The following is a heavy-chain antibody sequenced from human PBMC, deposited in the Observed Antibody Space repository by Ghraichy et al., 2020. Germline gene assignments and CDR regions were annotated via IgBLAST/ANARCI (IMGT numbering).Heavy chain of an antibody. CDR2: IYYSGST. CDR1: GGSISSYY. CDR3: ARQAMITGTYAFDI. J-gene: IGHJ3*02. D-gene: IGHD1-20*01. Sequence: SETLSLTCTVSGGSISSYYWSWIRQPPGKGLEWIGYIYYSGSTNYNPSLKSRVTISVDTSKNQFSLKLSSVTAADTAVYYCARQAMITGTYAFDICGQGTMATV. V-gene: IGHV4-59*08.